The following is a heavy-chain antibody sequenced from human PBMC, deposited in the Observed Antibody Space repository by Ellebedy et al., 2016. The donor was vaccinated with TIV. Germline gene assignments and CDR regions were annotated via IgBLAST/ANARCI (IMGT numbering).Heavy chain of an antibody. D-gene: IGHD3-22*01. CDR3: ARKISFYSHTSGRRGDSHYYGLDV. V-gene: IGHV4-4*02. CDR2: ISPSGNT. Sequence: MPSETLSLTCAVSSGSISSSNWWSWVRQPPGKGLEWIGEISPSGNTNYIPSLKSRITISVDKSRNQFFLKLRSVTAADTAVYYCARKISFYSHTSGRRGDSHYYGLDVWGQGTTVTVSS. CDR1: SGSISSSNW. J-gene: IGHJ6*02.